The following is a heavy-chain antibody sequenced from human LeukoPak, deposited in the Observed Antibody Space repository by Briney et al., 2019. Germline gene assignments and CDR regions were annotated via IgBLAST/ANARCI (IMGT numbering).Heavy chain of an antibody. CDR1: GFTFINAW. V-gene: IGHV3-15*01. Sequence: GGSLRLSCAASGFTFINAWMAWVRQAPGKGLERVGCIKAKAHGGTIEYAAPVKGRFTISRDDSKNTLYLQMNSLKTEDTAVYYCTTDGVGVEGATYDNWGQGTLVSVSS. D-gene: IGHD1-26*01. J-gene: IGHJ4*02. CDR2: IKAKAHGGTI. CDR3: TTDGVGVEGATYDN.